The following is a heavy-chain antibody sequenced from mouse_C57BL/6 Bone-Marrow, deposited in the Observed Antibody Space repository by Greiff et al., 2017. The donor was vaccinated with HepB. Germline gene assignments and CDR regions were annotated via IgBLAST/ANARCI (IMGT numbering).Heavy chain of an antibody. Sequence: VHLVESGAELARPGASVKLSCKASGYTFTSYGISWVKQRTGQGLEWIGEIYPRSGNTYYNEKFKGKATLTAYKSSSTAYMEIRSLTSEDSAVYFCAREGYYSNYVDFDYWGQGTTLTVSS. CDR3: AREGYYSNYVDFDY. J-gene: IGHJ2*01. D-gene: IGHD2-5*01. CDR1: GYTFTSYG. V-gene: IGHV1-81*01. CDR2: IYPRSGNT.